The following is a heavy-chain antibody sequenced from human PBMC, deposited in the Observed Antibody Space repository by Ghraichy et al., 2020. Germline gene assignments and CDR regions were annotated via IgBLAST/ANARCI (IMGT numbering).Heavy chain of an antibody. V-gene: IGHV3-30-3*01. Sequence: GGSLRLSCAASGFTFSSYAMHWVRQAPGKGLEWVAVISYDGSNKYYADSVKGRFTISRDNSKNTLYLQMNSLRAEDTAVYYCARGGDTHYYFDYWGQGTLVTVSS. CDR2: ISYDGSNK. CDR3: ARGGDTHYYFDY. D-gene: IGHD3-10*01. CDR1: GFTFSSYA. J-gene: IGHJ4*02.